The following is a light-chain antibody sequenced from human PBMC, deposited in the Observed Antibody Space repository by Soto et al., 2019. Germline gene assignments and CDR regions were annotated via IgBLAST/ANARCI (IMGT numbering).Light chain of an antibody. Sequence: DIQMTQSPSSLSASVGDRVTITCRASQSISSYLNWYQQKPGKAPKLLIDAASSLQSWVPSRFSGSGSGTDFTLTISILQPEDFATYYCQQSYSTPPMYTFGQGTKLEIK. J-gene: IGKJ2*01. CDR2: AAS. CDR1: QSISSY. CDR3: QQSYSTPPMYT. V-gene: IGKV1-39*01.